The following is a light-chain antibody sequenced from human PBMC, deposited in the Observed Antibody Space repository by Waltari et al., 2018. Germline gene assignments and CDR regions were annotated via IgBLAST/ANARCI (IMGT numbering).Light chain of an antibody. Sequence: QSVLARPPSVSGAPGQTITISCTGSSTNIGADYDVHWYQQLPGTAPRLLIYGNSNRPSGVTDRFSGYQAGTSASLVITGLQAEDEADYYCQSYDTGLSASAFGGGTKLTVL. CDR3: QSYDTGLSASA. CDR2: GNS. J-gene: IGLJ2*01. V-gene: IGLV1-40*01. CDR1: STNIGADYD.